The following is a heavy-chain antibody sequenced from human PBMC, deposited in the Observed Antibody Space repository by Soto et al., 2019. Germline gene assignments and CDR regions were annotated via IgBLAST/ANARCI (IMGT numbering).Heavy chain of an antibody. CDR3: GGDPSLYSSGWYVDF. V-gene: IGHV1-18*01. D-gene: IGHD6-19*01. J-gene: IGHJ4*02. CDR1: GYRFTSYG. Sequence: QVQLVQSGVEVKKPGASVKVSCKASGYRFTSYGISWVRQAPGQGLEWMGWISVYNGNTNYTQKFQDRVTMTTDTSTSTAYMELRSLRSDDTAVYYCGGDPSLYSSGWYVDFWGQGTLVTVSS. CDR2: ISVYNGNT.